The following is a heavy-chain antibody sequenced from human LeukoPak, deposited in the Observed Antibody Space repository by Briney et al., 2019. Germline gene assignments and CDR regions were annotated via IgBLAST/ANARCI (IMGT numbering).Heavy chain of an antibody. D-gene: IGHD5/OR15-5a*01. J-gene: IGHJ4*02. Sequence: GGSLRLSCAASGFIFNTYDMHWVRQAPGEGPEWIAYFGISGTIYYADSVRGRFTISRDNSKNSLFLQMNSLRVDDTAIYCGAGFGVYPYWGQGTPVTVSS. CDR3: AGFGVYPY. CDR2: FGISGTI. V-gene: IGHV3-48*01. CDR1: GFIFNTYD.